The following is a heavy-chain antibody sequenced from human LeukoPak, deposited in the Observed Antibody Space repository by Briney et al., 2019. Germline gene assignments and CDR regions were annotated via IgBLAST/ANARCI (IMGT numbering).Heavy chain of an antibody. V-gene: IGHV3-33*01. CDR1: GFTFSSYG. J-gene: IGHJ3*02. CDR2: IWYDGSNK. D-gene: IGHD5-12*01. Sequence: PGRSLRLSCAASGFTFSSYGMHWVRQAPGKGLEWVAVIWYDGSNKYYADSVKGRFTISSNNSKNTLYLQMNSLRAEDTAVYHCARSDIVATIDAFDIWGQGTMVTVSS. CDR3: ARSDIVATIDAFDI.